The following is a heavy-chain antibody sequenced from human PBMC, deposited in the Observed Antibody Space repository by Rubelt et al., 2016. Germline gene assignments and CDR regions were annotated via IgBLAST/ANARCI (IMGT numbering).Heavy chain of an antibody. J-gene: IGHJ4*02. CDR3: ARGQPGGGRFDF. Sequence: QVQLQQWGAGLLQPSETLSLTCAVYGGSFSGYYWNWIRQPPGRGLEWIGEINHSGNTNSNQSLKSRVTISVDTSKNQFPLKLSAVTAADTSVYYCARGQPGGGRFDFWGQGTLVTVSS. D-gene: IGHD3-16*01. CDR2: INHSGNT. CDR1: GGSFSGYY. V-gene: IGHV4-34*01.